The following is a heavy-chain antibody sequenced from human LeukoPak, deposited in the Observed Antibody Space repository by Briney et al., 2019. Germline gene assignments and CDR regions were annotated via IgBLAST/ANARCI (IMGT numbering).Heavy chain of an antibody. CDR2: IIPILGIA. D-gene: IGHD5-24*01. CDR3: AGQVEMATTTFDY. V-gene: IGHV1-69*04. J-gene: IGHJ4*02. Sequence: ASVKVSFKSSGGTFSSYAISWVRQAPAQGLEWMGRIIPILGIANYAQKFQGRVTITADKSTSTAYMELGSLRSEDTAVYYCAGQVEMATTTFDYWGQGTLVTVSS. CDR1: GGTFSSYA.